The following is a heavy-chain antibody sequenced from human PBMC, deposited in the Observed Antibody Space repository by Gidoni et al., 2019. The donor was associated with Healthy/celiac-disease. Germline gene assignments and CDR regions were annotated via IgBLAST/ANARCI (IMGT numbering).Heavy chain of an antibody. Sequence: EVQLLQSGAEVKKPGESLKISCKGSGYSFNSYRIDWVRPMPGKGLEWMGIIYPGDSDTRYSPSSQGQVTISADKSISTAYLQWSSLKASDTAMYYCSSTIYGDMSHSYYYGMDVWGQGTTVTVSS. CDR2: IYPGDSDT. D-gene: IGHD4-17*01. J-gene: IGHJ6*02. CDR3: SSTIYGDMSHSYYYGMDV. V-gene: IGHV5-51*03. CDR1: GYSFNSYR.